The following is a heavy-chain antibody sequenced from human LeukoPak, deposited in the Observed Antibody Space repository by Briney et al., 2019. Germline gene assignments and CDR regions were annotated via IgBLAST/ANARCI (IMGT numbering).Heavy chain of an antibody. CDR1: GGAFSSYA. J-gene: IGHJ4*02. CDR2: IIPIFGTA. CDR3: ARGRYYYDSSGYWGE. Sequence: SVKVSCKASGGAFSSYAISWVRQAPGQGLEWMGGIIPIFGTANYAQKFQGRVTITTDESTSTAYMELSSLRSEDTAVYYCARGRYYYDSSGYWGEWGQGTLVTVSS. D-gene: IGHD3-22*01. V-gene: IGHV1-69*05.